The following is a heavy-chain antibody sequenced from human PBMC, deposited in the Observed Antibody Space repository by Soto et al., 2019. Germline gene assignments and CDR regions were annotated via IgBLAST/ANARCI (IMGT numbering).Heavy chain of an antibody. J-gene: IGHJ5*02. D-gene: IGHD1-26*01. CDR1: GGSISSYY. CDR2: IYYSGST. Sequence: PSETLSLTCTVSGGSISSYYWSWIRQPPGKGLEWIGYIYYSGSTNYNPSLKSRVTISVDTSKNQFSLKLSSVTAADTAVYYCARVPAVGATRWFDPWGQGTLVTVSS. V-gene: IGHV4-59*01. CDR3: ARVPAVGATRWFDP.